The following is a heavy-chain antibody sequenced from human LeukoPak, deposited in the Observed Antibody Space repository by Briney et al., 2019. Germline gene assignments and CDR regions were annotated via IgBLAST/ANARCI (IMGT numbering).Heavy chain of an antibody. CDR1: GGSISSSSYY. V-gene: IGHV4-39*07. J-gene: IGHJ4*02. Sequence: SETLSLTCTVSGGSISSSSYYWGWVRQPPGKGLEWIGEIYHSGSTNYNPSLKSRVTISVDKSKNQFSLKLSSVTAADTAVYYCARDLAAPSDYWGQGTLVTVSS. CDR2: IYHSGST. D-gene: IGHD2-2*01. CDR3: ARDLAAPSDY.